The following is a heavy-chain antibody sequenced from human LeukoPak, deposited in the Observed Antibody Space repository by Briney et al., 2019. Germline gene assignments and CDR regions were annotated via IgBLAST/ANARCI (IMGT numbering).Heavy chain of an antibody. V-gene: IGHV4-61*02. J-gene: IGHJ6*03. Sequence: PSQTLSLTCTVSGGSISSGSYYWSWIRQPAGKGLEWIGRIYTSGSTNYNPSLKSRVTISVDTSKNQFSLKPSSVTAADTAVYYCARDSYGDFIYYYYYMDVWGKGTTVTVSS. CDR1: GGSISSGSYY. CDR3: ARDSYGDFIYYYYYMDV. D-gene: IGHD4-17*01. CDR2: IYTSGST.